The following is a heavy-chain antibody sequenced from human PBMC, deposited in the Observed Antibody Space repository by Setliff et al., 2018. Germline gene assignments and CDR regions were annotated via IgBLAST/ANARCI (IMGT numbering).Heavy chain of an antibody. J-gene: IGHJ4*02. CDR2: IIPVVGTP. CDR1: GGILRSYS. D-gene: IGHD2-2*01. V-gene: IGHV1-69*05. Sequence: SVKVSCKASGGILRSYSLNWVRQAPGQGLEWMGGIIPVVGTPNYAQKFQGRVTISTDESTPTSYMELSSLRSEDTAVYYCARGPLDFVVVPAAGKFDYWGQGTLVTVSS. CDR3: ARGPLDFVVVPAAGKFDY.